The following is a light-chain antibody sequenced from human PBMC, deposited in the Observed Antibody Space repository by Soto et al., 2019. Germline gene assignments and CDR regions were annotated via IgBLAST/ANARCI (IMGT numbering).Light chain of an antibody. J-gene: IGLJ3*02. Sequence: SYELTQSPSVSVSLGQMARITCSGEALAKKYVYWYQQKAGQVPVLVIYKDNERPSGIPERFSGSSSGTIVTLTISGVQAEDEADYYCLSPDSSATYGVFGGGTKVTVL. V-gene: IGLV3-16*01. CDR1: ALAKKY. CDR2: KDN. CDR3: LSPDSSATYGV.